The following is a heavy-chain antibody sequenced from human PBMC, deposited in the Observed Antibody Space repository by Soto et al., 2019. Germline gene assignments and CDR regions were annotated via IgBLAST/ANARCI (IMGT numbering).Heavy chain of an antibody. CDR2: ISHDGSNK. Sequence: QVQLVESGGGVVQPGRSLRIYCAASGFTFSSYGMHWVRQAPGKGLEWVAVISHDGSNKYYGDSVKGRSTISRDNSENTRYLQMSSLRVEDTAVYYCAKGYRRLAVANYYFDSWGQGTLVTVSS. D-gene: IGHD6-19*01. CDR1: GFTFSSYG. V-gene: IGHV3-30*18. J-gene: IGHJ4*02. CDR3: AKGYRRLAVANYYFDS.